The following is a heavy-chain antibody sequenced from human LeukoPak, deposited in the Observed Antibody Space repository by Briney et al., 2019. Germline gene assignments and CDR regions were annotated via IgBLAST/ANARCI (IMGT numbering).Heavy chain of an antibody. CDR1: GYTFTSYG. J-gene: IGHJ4*02. V-gene: IGHV1-2*02. D-gene: IGHD6-13*01. Sequence: ASVKVSCKASGYTFTSYGISWVRQAPGQGLEWMGWINPNSGGTNYAQKFQGRVTMTRGTSISTAYMELSRLRSDDTAVYYCARDDLIAAAFDWGQGTLVTVSS. CDR2: INPNSGGT. CDR3: ARDDLIAAAFD.